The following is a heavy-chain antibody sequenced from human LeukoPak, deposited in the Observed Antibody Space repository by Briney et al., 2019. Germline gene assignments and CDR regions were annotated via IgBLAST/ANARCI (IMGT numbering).Heavy chain of an antibody. V-gene: IGHV4-39*01. CDR1: GGSISSSSYY. Sequence: SETLSLTCTVSGGSISSSSYYWGWIRQPPGKGLEWIGSIYYSGSTCYNPSLKSRVTISVDTSKNQFSLKLSSVTAADTAVYYCARATDYYESSGYFDYWGQGTLVTVSS. J-gene: IGHJ4*02. CDR2: IYYSGST. D-gene: IGHD3-22*01. CDR3: ARATDYYESSGYFDY.